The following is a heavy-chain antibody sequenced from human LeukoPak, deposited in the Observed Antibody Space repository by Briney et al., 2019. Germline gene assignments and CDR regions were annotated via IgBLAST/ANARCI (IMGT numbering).Heavy chain of an antibody. J-gene: IGHJ3*02. CDR1: GGSISSYY. CDR2: IYYSGST. V-gene: IGHV4-59*01. Sequence: SETLSLTCTVSGGSISSYYWSWIRQPPGKGLEWIGYIYYSGSTNYNPSLKGRVTISVDTSKNQFSLKLSSVTAADTAVYYCARVRKGLRSYAFDIWGQGTMVTVSS. CDR3: ARVRKGLRSYAFDI. D-gene: IGHD3-16*01.